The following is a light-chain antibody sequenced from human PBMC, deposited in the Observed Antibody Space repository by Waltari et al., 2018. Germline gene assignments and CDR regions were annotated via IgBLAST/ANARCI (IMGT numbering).Light chain of an antibody. V-gene: IGKV4-1*01. CDR3: QQYYSPPPLFT. J-gene: IGKJ3*01. CDR1: QTVLDSSNNRNY. Sequence: DIVMTQSPDSLAVYLGGRASINCKSSQTVLDSSNNRNYLAWYQQKPGQPPKLLIYWASSRESGVPDRFSGSASGTDFTLTITSLQAEDVAVYYCQQYYSPPPLFTFGPGTKVDIK. CDR2: WAS.